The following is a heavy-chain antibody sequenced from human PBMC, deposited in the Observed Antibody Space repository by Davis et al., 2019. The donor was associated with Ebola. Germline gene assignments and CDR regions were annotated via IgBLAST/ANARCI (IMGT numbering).Heavy chain of an antibody. CDR2: IYHSGST. CDR3: ARDGYNYSFFDY. CDR1: GGSISSGDYY. V-gene: IGHV4-30-4*02. J-gene: IGHJ4*02. Sequence: SETLSLTCTVSGGSISSGDYYWTWIRQPPGKGLEWIGYIYHSGSTYYNPSLKSRVTISIDTSKNQFSLKLSSVTAADTAVYYCARDGYNYSFFDYWGQGTLVTVSS. D-gene: IGHD5-24*01.